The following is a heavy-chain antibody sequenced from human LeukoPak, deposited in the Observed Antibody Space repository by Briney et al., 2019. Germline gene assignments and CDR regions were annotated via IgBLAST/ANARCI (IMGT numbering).Heavy chain of an antibody. D-gene: IGHD1-26*01. CDR2: IWYDGSNK. V-gene: IGHV3-33*01. Sequence: GGSLRLSCAASGFTFSSYGMHWVRRAPGKGPEWVAVIWYDGSNKYYADSVKGRFTISRDNSKNTLYLQMNSLRAEDTAVYYCASATSGSYYPDYWGQGTLVTVSS. CDR1: GFTFSSYG. CDR3: ASATSGSYYPDY. J-gene: IGHJ4*02.